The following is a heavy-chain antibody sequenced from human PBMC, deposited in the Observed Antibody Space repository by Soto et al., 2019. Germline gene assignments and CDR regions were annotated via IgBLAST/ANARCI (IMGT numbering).Heavy chain of an antibody. CDR1: GYSFSTHW. Sequence: GESLKISCKGSGYSFSTHWVGWVRQMPGKGLEWMGIIYPGDSDARYSPSFKGQFTISVDESTTTAFLQWSSLKASDTAMYFCARSQFDYVWGTSGYFDSWGQGTLVTVSS. D-gene: IGHD3-16*01. CDR3: ARSQFDYVWGTSGYFDS. CDR2: IYPGDSDA. J-gene: IGHJ4*02. V-gene: IGHV5-51*01.